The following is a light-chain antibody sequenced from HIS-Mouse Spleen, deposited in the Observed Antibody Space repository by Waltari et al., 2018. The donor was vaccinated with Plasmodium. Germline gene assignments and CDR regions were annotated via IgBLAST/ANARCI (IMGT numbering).Light chain of an antibody. CDR1: QDVSSN. CDR2: GAS. J-gene: IGKJ1*01. CDR3: QQYNNWPAWT. Sequence: ELVMTQSPATLSVSPGERATLSCRASQDVSSNLAGYQQNPGQAPRLLIYGASTRATGIPARFSGSGSGTEFTLTISSLQSEDFAVYYCQQYNNWPAWTFGQGTKVEIK. V-gene: IGKV3-15*01.